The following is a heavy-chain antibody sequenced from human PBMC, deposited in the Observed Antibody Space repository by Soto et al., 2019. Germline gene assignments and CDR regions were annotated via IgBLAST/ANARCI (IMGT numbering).Heavy chain of an antibody. CDR3: ARVAYCGGDCYRGFDP. V-gene: IGHV4-30-2*01. CDR2: IYHRGST. CDR1: GGSISSGGYS. Sequence: QLQLQESGSGLVKPSQTLSLTCAVSGGSISSGGYSWSWIRQPPGKGLEWIGYIYHRGSTYYNPSLQSRVTLSVDRSTNQFSQKLSSVTAADTAVYYCARVAYCGGDCYRGFDPWGQGTLVTVSS. D-gene: IGHD2-21*02. J-gene: IGHJ5*02.